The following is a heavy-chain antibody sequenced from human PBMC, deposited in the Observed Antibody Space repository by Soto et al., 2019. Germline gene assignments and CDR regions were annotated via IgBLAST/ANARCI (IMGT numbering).Heavy chain of an antibody. CDR2: IIPIFGTA. CDR3: ARDSSIFGHGEGYYYYMDV. Sequence: ASVKVSCKASGGTFSSYAISWVRQAPGQGLEWMGGIIPIFGTANYAQKFQGRVTITADESTSTAYMELSSLRSEDTAVYYCARDSSIFGHGEGYYYYMDVWGKGTTVTVSS. V-gene: IGHV1-69*13. CDR1: GGTFSSYA. J-gene: IGHJ6*03. D-gene: IGHD3-3*01.